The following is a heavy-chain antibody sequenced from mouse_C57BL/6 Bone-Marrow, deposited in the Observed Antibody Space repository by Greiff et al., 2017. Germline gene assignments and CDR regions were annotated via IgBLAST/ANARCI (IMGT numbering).Heavy chain of an antibody. J-gene: IGHJ3*01. CDR1: GYTFTSYW. Sequence: QVQLQQPGAELVMPGASVKLSCKASGYTFTSYWMHWVKQRPGQGLEWIGEIDPSDSYTNYNQKFKGKSTLTVDKSSSTAYMQLSSLTSEDSAVYYCAIYDDVAYWGQGTLVTVSA. CDR3: AIYDDVAY. CDR2: IDPSDSYT. D-gene: IGHD2-3*01. V-gene: IGHV1-69*01.